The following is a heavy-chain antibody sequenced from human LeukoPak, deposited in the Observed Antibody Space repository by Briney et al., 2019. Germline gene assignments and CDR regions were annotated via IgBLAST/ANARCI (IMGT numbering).Heavy chain of an antibody. CDR2: INTNTGNP. CDR1: GYTFTSYG. V-gene: IGHV7-4-1*02. D-gene: IGHD4-17*01. Sequence: ASVKVSCKASGYTFTSYGLNWVRQAPGQGLEWMGWINTNTGNPTYAQGFTGRFVLSSDTSVSTAYLQISSLQAEDTAVYYCARVTTVSIGGMDFWGQGTPVTVSS. J-gene: IGHJ4*02. CDR3: ARVTTVSIGGMDF.